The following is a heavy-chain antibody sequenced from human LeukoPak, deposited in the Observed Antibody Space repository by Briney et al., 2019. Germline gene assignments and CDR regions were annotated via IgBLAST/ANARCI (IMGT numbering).Heavy chain of an antibody. CDR1: GGSISSYY. D-gene: IGHD1-26*01. CDR3: ARHFRREVLIGSAFDI. V-gene: IGHV4-4*07. Sequence: SETLSLTCTVSGGSISSYYRSWIRQPAGKGLEWIGRIYTSGSTNYNPSLKSRVTMSVDTSKNQFSLKLSSVTAADTAVYYCARHFRREVLIGSAFDIWGQGTMDTVSS. CDR2: IYTSGST. J-gene: IGHJ3*02.